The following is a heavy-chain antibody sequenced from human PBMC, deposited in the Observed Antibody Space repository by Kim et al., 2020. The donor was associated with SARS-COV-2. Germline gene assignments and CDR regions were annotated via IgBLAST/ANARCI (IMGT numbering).Heavy chain of an antibody. CDR3: ARDRSGWLFYYYYGMDV. D-gene: IGHD6-13*01. CDR2: INTNTGNP. J-gene: IGHJ6*02. V-gene: IGHV7-4-1*02. Sequence: ASVKVSCKASGYTFTSYAMNWVRQAPGQGLEWVGWINTNTGNPTYAQGFTGRFVFSLDTSVSTAYLQISSLKAEDTAVYYCARDRSGWLFYYYYGMDVWGQGTTVTVSS. CDR1: GYTFTSYA.